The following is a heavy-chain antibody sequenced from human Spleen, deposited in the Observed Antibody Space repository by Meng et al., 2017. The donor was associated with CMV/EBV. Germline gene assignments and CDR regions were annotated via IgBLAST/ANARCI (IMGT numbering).Heavy chain of an antibody. V-gene: IGHV4-31*03. D-gene: IGHD3-10*01. Sequence: SETLSLTCTVSGGSVSSGGYYWSWIRQHPGKGLEWIAYIYYSGSTYYNPSLKSRVAMSVDTSKNQFSLNLTSVTAADTAVYYCARDRLSSYYYYDMDVWGQGTTVTVSS. CDR1: GGSVSSGGYY. J-gene: IGHJ6*02. CDR2: IYYSGST. CDR3: ARDRLSSYYYYDMDV.